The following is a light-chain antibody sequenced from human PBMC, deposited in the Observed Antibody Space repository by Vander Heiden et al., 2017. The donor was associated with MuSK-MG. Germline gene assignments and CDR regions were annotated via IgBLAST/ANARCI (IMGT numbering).Light chain of an antibody. CDR2: AIF. J-gene: IGKJ1*01. CDR1: QSVGTY. Sequence: EILLTQSPGTLSLSPGERVTLSCRASQSVGTYLAWYQQRPGQAPRLLIYAIFGRATGIPDRFSGSGSGTDFTLTISRLEPEDFAVYYCHQDSSAPWTFGQGTKVEI. CDR3: HQDSSAPWT. V-gene: IGKV3-20*01.